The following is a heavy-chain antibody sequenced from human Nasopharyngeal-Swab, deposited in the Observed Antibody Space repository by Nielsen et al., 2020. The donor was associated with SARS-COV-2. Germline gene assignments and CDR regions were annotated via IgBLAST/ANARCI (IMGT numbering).Heavy chain of an antibody. CDR2: IYYSGSN. V-gene: IGHV4-31*03. D-gene: IGHD2-15*01. CDR1: GGSISSGGYY. CDR3: AREDSLGYCSGGSCYDNWFDP. J-gene: IGHJ5*02. Sequence: SETLSLTCTVSGGSISSGGYYWSWIRQHPGKVLEWIGYIYYSGSNYYNPSLKSRVTISVDTSKNQFSLKLSSVTAADTAVYYCAREDSLGYCSGGSCYDNWFDPWGQGTLVTVSS.